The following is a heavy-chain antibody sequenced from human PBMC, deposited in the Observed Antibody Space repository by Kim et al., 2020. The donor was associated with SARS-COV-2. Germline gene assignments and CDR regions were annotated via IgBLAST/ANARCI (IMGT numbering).Heavy chain of an antibody. CDR3: ARESHGYSSGWDTFNGMDV. D-gene: IGHD6-19*01. J-gene: IGHJ6*02. CDR2: IYPGDSDT. V-gene: IGHV5-51*01. CDR1: GYSFTSYW. Sequence: GESLKISCKGSGYSFTSYWIGWVRQMPGKGLEWMGIIYPGDSDTRYSPSFQGQVTISADKSISTAYLQWSSLKASDTAMYYCARESHGYSSGWDTFNGMDVWGQGTTVTVSS.